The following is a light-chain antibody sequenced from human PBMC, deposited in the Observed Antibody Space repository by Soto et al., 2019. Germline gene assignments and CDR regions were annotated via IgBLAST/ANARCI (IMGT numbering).Light chain of an antibody. CDR3: QPRYSTPFP. J-gene: IGKJ2*01. V-gene: IGKV1-39*01. CDR1: QSISSY. Sequence: DIQMTQSPSSLSASVGDRVTITCRASQSISSYLNWYQQKPGKAPKLLIYAASSLQGGVPSRFSRSESGTHFALNISSLQHADFATYCYQPRYSTPFPFGHATQLASK. CDR2: AAS.